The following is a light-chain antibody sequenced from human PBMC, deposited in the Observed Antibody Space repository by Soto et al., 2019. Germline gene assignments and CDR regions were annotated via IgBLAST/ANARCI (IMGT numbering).Light chain of an antibody. CDR1: SDDVGGYNY. CDR3: TSFTSGIIPYV. CDR2: DVT. V-gene: IGLV2-14*01. J-gene: IGLJ1*01. Sequence: QSALTQPASVSGSPGQSITISCTGTSDDVGGYNYVSWYQQLPGKAPKLVIYDVTHRPSGVSNRFSGSRSGNTASLTISGLQAEDEADYYCTSFTSGIIPYVPGTGTKVTVL.